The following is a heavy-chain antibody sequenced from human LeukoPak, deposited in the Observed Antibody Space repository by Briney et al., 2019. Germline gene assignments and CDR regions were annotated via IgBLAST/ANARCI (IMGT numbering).Heavy chain of an antibody. CDR1: GFTFSSYW. CDR2: INSDGSST. V-gene: IGHV3-74*01. CDR3: AREHGAVISRGRRYNWFDP. D-gene: IGHD3-3*01. Sequence: GGSLRLSCAASGFTFSSYWMHWVRQAPGKGLVWVSRINSDGSSTSYADSVKGRFTISRDNAKNTLYLQMNSLRAEDTAVYYCAREHGAVISRGRRYNWFDPWGQGTLVTVSS. J-gene: IGHJ5*02.